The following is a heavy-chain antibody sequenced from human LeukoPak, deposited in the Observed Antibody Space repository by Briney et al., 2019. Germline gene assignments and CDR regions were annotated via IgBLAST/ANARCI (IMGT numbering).Heavy chain of an antibody. Sequence: ASVKVSCKASGYTFTSYGISWVRQAPGQGLEWMGWISAYNGNTNYAQKLQARVTMTTDTSTSTAYMELRSLRSDDTAVYYCARDRYDYVWGSYRFLFDYWGQGTLVTVSS. D-gene: IGHD3-16*02. CDR3: ARDRYDYVWGSYRFLFDY. CDR2: ISAYNGNT. CDR1: GYTFTSYG. J-gene: IGHJ4*02. V-gene: IGHV1-18*01.